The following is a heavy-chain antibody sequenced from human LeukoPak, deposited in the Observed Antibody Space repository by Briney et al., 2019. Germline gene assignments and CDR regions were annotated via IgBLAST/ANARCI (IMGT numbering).Heavy chain of an antibody. CDR1: GFRFKKAW. J-gene: IGHJ4*02. CDR2: MNQDGSEK. D-gene: IGHD6-6*01. CDR3: ARDPRIAARPLFDY. V-gene: IGHV3-7*01. Sequence: GGSLRLSCEGSGFRFKKAWMSWVRQAPGKGLEWVANMNQDGSEKYYVDSVKGRFTISRDNAKNSLFLQMNNLRAEDTAVYYRARDPRIAARPLFDYWGQGTLVTVSS.